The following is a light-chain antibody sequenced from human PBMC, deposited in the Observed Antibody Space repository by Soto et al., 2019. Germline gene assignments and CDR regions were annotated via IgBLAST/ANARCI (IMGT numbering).Light chain of an antibody. CDR3: RQYDDYPWT. V-gene: IGKV1-5*03. J-gene: IGKJ1*01. Sequence: DIQMTQSPSTLSASVGDRVTIACRASQVIRTWVAWYQQKPGKAPKLLIYRESTLESGVSARFSGSRSGPDFTLTISSLQPDDFATYYCRQYDDYPWTFGQGTKVDIK. CDR1: QVIRTW. CDR2: RES.